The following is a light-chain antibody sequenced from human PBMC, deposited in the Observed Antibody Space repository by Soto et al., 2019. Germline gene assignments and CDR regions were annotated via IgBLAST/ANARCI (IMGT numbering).Light chain of an antibody. CDR1: SSNIGAGYD. V-gene: IGLV1-40*01. J-gene: IGLJ3*02. CDR2: GNS. CDR3: QSYDSSLSAWV. Sequence: QSVLTQPPSVSGAPGQRVTISCTGSSSNIGAGYDVHWYQQLPGTAPKLLIYGNSNRPSGVPDRFAGSKSGTSASLAITGLQDEDEADYYCQSYDSSLSAWVFGGGIKVTVL.